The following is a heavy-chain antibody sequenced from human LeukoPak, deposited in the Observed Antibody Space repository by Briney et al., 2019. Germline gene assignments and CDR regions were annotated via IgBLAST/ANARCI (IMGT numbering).Heavy chain of an antibody. CDR3: ARESSDIVAWGTGRYYHYYHYMDV. Sequence: PSETLSLTCTVSGGSISSYFWSWIRQPPGKGLEWIGYIYYRGSTNYNPSLKSRVTISVDTSKNQFSLKLSSVTAADTAVYYCARESSDIVAWGTGRYYHYYHYMDVWGKGTTITVSS. CDR2: IYYRGST. J-gene: IGHJ6*03. CDR1: GGSISSYF. V-gene: IGHV4-59*01. D-gene: IGHD2-15*01.